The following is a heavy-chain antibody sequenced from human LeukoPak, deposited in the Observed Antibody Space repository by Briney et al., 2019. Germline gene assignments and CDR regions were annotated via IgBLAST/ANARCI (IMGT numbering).Heavy chain of an antibody. V-gene: IGHV1-8*01. CDR1: GYTFTSYD. CDR3: ARVGSDYYYYYMDV. Sequence: ASVKVSCKASGYTFTSYDINWVRQATGQGLEWMGWMNPNSGNTGYAQKFQGRVTMTRNTSISTAYMELSSLRSEDTAVYYCARVGSDYYYYYMDVWGKGTTVTISS. D-gene: IGHD3-10*01. J-gene: IGHJ6*03. CDR2: MNPNSGNT.